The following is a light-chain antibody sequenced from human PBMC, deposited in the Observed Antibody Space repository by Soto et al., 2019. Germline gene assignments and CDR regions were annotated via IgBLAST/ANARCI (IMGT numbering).Light chain of an antibody. V-gene: IGKV3-20*01. CDR1: QSVSSR. Sequence: EIVLTQSPGTLSLSPGERVTLSCRASQSVSSRLAWYQHKHGQARRLLISGASSRATGIPDRFSGSGSGTDFTLTISRLEPEDFALYYCQQYGGSPITFGQGTRLEIK. CDR2: GAS. CDR3: QQYGGSPIT. J-gene: IGKJ5*01.